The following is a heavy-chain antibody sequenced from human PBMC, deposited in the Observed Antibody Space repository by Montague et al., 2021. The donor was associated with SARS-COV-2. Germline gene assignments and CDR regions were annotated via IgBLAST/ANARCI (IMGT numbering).Heavy chain of an antibody. Sequence: SLRLSCAASGFTFISFAMRWVRQAPGKGLAWVSIIYTGGSRTHYTDSVKGRFIISRDNSKNTLYLQMNGLRVEDTAIYYCSGNMYFYDSRGYQNVDYWGQGILVAVSS. CDR3: SGNMYFYDSRGYQNVDY. V-gene: IGHV3-23*03. D-gene: IGHD3-22*01. CDR2: IYTGGSRT. CDR1: GFTFISFA. J-gene: IGHJ4*02.